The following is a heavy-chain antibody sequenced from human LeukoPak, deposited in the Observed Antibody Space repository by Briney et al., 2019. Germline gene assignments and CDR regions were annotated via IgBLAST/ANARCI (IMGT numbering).Heavy chain of an antibody. CDR2: IIPIFGTA. CDR3: ASLGYCSSTSCYNAFDI. V-gene: IGHV1-69*05. CDR1: GGTFSSYA. J-gene: IGHJ3*02. Sequence: GASVKVSCTASGGTFSSYAISWVRQAPGPGLEWMGGIIPIFGTANYAQKFQGRVTITTDESTSTAYMELSSLRSEDTAVYYCASLGYCSSTSCYNAFDIWGQGTMVTVSS. D-gene: IGHD2-2*02.